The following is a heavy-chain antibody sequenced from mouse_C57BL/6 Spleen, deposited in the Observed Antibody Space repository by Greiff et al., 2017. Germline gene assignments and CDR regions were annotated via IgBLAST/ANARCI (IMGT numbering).Heavy chain of an antibody. CDR3: ARLDYGSSYAMDY. J-gene: IGHJ4*01. CDR1: GYSFTDYN. V-gene: IGHV1-39*01. Sequence: EVQLQQPGAELVMPGASVKLSCKASGYSFTDYNMNWVKQSNGKSLEWIGVINPNYGTTSYNQKFKGKATLTVDQSSSTAYMQLNSLTSEDSAVYYCARLDYGSSYAMDYWGQGTSVTVSS. D-gene: IGHD1-1*01. CDR2: INPNYGTT.